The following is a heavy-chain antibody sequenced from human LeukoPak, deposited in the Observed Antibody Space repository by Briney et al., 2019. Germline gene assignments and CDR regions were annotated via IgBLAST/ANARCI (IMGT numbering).Heavy chain of an antibody. CDR3: ASGGYSYGFDY. CDR2: IYHNGNT. J-gene: IGHJ4*02. CDR1: GGSISSGGYS. V-gene: IGHV4-30-2*01. Sequence: SSETLSLTCAVSGGSISSGGYSWSWIRQPPGKGLEWIGYIYHNGNTYYSPSLKSRVTISVDRSKNQLSLKLSSVTAADTAMYYCASGGYSYGFDYWGQGTLVTVSS. D-gene: IGHD5-18*01.